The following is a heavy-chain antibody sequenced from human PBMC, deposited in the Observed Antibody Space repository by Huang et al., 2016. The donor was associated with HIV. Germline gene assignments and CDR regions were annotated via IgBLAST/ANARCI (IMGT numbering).Heavy chain of an antibody. J-gene: IGHJ6*02. CDR1: GFTFSSYA. Sequence: EVQLVESGGGLVKPGGSLRLSCAASGFTFSSYAMNWFRQAPGKGLEWVSSIGSSSRYIHCAESVKGRFTISRDDAKSSLFLQMNSLRAEDTAVYYCARPQGDKIRGIIRSYYYYYGMDVWGQGTTVTVSS. V-gene: IGHV3-21*01. CDR2: IGSSSRYI. CDR3: ARPQGDKIRGIIRSYYYYYGMDV. D-gene: IGHD3-10*01.